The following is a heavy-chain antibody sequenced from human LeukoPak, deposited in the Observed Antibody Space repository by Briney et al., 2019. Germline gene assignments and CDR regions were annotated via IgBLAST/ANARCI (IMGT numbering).Heavy chain of an antibody. V-gene: IGHV1-18*01. CDR2: ISAYNGNT. CDR3: ARDWPKSDWAFDI. Sequence: ASVKVSCKASGYTFTSYGISWVRQAPGQGLGWMGWISAYNGNTNYAQKLQGRGPMTTDTYTSTAYMELRSLRSDDTAVYYCARDWPKSDWAFDIWGQGTMVTVSS. D-gene: IGHD2-21*01. CDR1: GYTFTSYG. J-gene: IGHJ3*02.